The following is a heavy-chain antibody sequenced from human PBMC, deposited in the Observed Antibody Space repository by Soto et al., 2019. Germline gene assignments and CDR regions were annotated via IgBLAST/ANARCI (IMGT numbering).Heavy chain of an antibody. D-gene: IGHD5-18*01. Sequence: SETLSLTCAVYGGSFSGYYWSWIRQPPGKGLEWIGEINHSGSTNYNPSLKSRVTISVDTSKNQFSLKLSSVTAADTAVYYCARGRGDTAMVTTPVYDYWGQGTLVTVS. J-gene: IGHJ4*02. CDR1: GGSFSGYY. CDR2: INHSGST. V-gene: IGHV4-34*01. CDR3: ARGRGDTAMVTTPVYDY.